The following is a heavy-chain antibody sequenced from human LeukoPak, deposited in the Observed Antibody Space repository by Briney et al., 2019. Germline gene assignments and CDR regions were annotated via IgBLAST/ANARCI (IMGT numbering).Heavy chain of an antibody. D-gene: IGHD2-15*01. CDR2: INDDGSDT. CDR1: GFAFKLYW. Sequence: GGSLRLSCAASGFAFKLYWMHWVRQVPGKRPVWVSRINDDGSDTIYADSVRGRFTISRDDAKNTVYLQMNNLRAEDTAVYYCVRGGPSTWSWGQGTLVTVSS. V-gene: IGHV3-74*01. J-gene: IGHJ5*02. CDR3: VRGGPSTWS.